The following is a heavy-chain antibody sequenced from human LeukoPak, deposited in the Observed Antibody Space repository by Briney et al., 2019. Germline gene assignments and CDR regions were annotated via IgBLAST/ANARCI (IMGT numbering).Heavy chain of an antibody. J-gene: IGHJ4*02. V-gene: IGHV1-18*01. CDR1: GYTFTSYG. Sequence: ASVKVSCKASGYTFTSYGISWVRQAPGQGLEWMGWISAYNGNTNYAQKLQGRVTMTTDTSTSTAYMELRSLRSDDTAVYYCARDLRIIVSVAEKMNSGYWGQGTLVTVSS. CDR2: ISAYNGNT. D-gene: IGHD5/OR15-5a*01. CDR3: ARDLRIIVSVAEKMNSGY.